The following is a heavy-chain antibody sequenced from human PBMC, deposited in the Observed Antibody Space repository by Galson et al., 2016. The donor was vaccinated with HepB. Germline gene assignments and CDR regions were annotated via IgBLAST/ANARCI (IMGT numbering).Heavy chain of an antibody. CDR3: AAEGEYDFWSGAFDI. CDR1: GYTFTSYY. D-gene: IGHD3-3*01. Sequence: SVKVSCKASGYTFTSYYMHWVRQAPGQGLEWMGIINPSGGSTIYAQKFQGRVTMTRDTSTSTVYLEVSSLRSEDTAVYYCAAEGEYDFWSGAFDIWGQGTMVTVSS. V-gene: IGHV1-46*01. CDR2: INPSGGST. J-gene: IGHJ3*02.